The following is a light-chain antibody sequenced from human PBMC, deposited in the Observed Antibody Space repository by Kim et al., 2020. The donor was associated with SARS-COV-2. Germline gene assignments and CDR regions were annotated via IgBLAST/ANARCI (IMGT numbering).Light chain of an antibody. V-gene: IGLV6-57*03. Sequence: GKTATISCTRNSGSIAPNYVQWYQQRPGSAPTTVIYEDNQRPSGVPDRFSGSIDSSSNSASLIISGLKTEDEADYYCQSIDKSIYIFGTGTKVTVL. J-gene: IGLJ1*01. CDR1: SGSIAPNY. CDR2: EDN. CDR3: QSIDKSIYI.